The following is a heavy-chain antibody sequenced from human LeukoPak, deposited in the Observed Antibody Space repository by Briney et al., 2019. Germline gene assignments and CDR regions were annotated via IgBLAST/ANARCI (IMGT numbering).Heavy chain of an antibody. Sequence: SETLSLTCTVSGGSISSSSYYWGWIRQPPGKGLEWIGSIYYSGSTYYNPSLKSRVIISVDTSKNQFSLKLSSVTAADTAVYYCARHGGISDAFDIWGQGTMVTVSS. CDR3: ARHGGISDAFDI. CDR2: IYYSGST. CDR1: GGSISSSSYY. D-gene: IGHD2/OR15-2a*01. J-gene: IGHJ3*02. V-gene: IGHV4-39*01.